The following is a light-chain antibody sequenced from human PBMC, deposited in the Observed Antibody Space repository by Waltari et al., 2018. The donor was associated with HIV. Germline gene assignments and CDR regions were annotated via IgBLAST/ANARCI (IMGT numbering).Light chain of an antibody. V-gene: IGKV3-15*01. CDR2: GAS. J-gene: IGKJ4*01. CDR1: QIISSN. CDR3: QQYNNWPPLT. Sequence: EIVMTQSPATPSVSPGARATLSCRTSQIISSNLAWYQQKPGQAPRLLIYGASTRATGIPARFSGSGSGTEFTLTISSLQSEDFAVYYCQQYNNWPPLTFGGGTKVEIK.